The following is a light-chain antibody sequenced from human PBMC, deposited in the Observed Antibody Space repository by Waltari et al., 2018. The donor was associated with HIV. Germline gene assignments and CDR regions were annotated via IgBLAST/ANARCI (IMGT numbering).Light chain of an antibody. Sequence: HSVLTQPPSASGTPGQRVTISCSGSSSNIGSNAVDWYQQLPGTAPKLLIYRNVQRPAGFPDRFSGTKSGTSASLAISGLRSEDEADYYCSAWDDGLDGLLVFGGGTKLTVL. CDR1: SSNIGSNA. CDR2: RNV. V-gene: IGLV1-47*01. CDR3: SAWDDGLDGLLV. J-gene: IGLJ3*02.